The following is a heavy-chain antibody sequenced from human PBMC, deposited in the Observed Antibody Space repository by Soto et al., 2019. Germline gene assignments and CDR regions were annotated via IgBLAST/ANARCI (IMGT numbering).Heavy chain of an antibody. CDR2: IYWDDDK. J-gene: IGHJ4*02. CDR3: AHTMAPRIFDY. Sequence: QITLKEAGPTLVKPTQTLTLTCSFSGFSLITSGVGGGWIRQPPGKALEWLSLIYWDDDKGYSTSLKRRLTLTQDTSRNQGVLTMTNLDPADTATYYCAHTMAPRIFDYWGQGTLVTVSS. CDR1: GFSLITSGVG. V-gene: IGHV2-5*02.